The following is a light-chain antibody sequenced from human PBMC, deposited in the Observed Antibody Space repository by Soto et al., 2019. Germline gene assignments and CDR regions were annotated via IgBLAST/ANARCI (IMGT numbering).Light chain of an antibody. CDR1: QSITSXF. V-gene: IGKV3-20*01. J-gene: IGKJ5*01. Sequence: PGERASLSCGASQSITSXFLAXYQXKXGXXXRXXXYGASSRATGIPDRFSGTGSETDFTLTINRLEPEDFAVYYCQQYENSPITFGQGTRLEIK. CDR2: GAS. CDR3: QQYENSPIT.